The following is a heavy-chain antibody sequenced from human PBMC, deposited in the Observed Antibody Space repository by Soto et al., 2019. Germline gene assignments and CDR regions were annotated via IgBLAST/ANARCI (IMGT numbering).Heavy chain of an antibody. CDR3: AKDRLGLMVYAIPADFDY. D-gene: IGHD2-8*01. V-gene: IGHV3-23*01. Sequence: TGGSLRLSCAASGFTISSYAMSWVRQATGKGLEWVSAISGSGGSTYYADSVKGRFTISRDNSKNTLYLQMNSLRAEDTAVYYCAKDRLGLMVYAIPADFDYWGQGTLVTVSS. CDR2: ISGSGGST. J-gene: IGHJ4*02. CDR1: GFTISSYA.